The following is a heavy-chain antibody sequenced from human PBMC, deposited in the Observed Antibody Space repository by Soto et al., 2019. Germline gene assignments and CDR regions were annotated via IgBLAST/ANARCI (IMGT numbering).Heavy chain of an antibody. D-gene: IGHD3-10*01. Sequence: GESLKISCKGSGYTFSNYWVAWVRQMPGQGLEWLGIIYPGDSDTRYSPSFQGQVTISADNSISTAYLQWSSLEASDTAMYYCARRSGSGGSRWFDPWGQGTLVTVSS. J-gene: IGHJ5*02. V-gene: IGHV5-51*01. CDR3: ARRSGSGGSRWFDP. CDR2: IYPGDSDT. CDR1: GYTFSNYW.